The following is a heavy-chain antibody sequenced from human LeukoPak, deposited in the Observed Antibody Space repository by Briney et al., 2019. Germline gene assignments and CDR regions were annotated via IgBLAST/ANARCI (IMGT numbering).Heavy chain of an antibody. V-gene: IGHV3-66*01. CDR2: IFSGGST. CDR1: GFTVSSNP. CDR3: ARGGLPANWYYFDH. Sequence: GGSLRLSCVASGFTVSSNPMSWVRQAPGKGLEWVSIIFSGGSTYYADSVKGRFAISRDNSKNTVYLQMNSLRAEDTAVYYCARGGLPANWYYFDHWGQETLVTVSS. D-gene: IGHD1-1*01. J-gene: IGHJ4*02.